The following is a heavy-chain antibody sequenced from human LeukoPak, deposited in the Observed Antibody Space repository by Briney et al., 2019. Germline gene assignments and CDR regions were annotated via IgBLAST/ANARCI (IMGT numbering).Heavy chain of an antibody. D-gene: IGHD1-14*01. CDR3: ASYRASGNWFDP. CDR2: IYYSGST. CDR1: GGSISSGGYY. V-gene: IGHV4-31*03. J-gene: IGHJ5*02. Sequence: PSETLSLTCTVSGGSISSGGYYWSWIRQHPGKGLEWIGYIYYSGSTYYNPSPKSRVTISVDTSKNQFSLKLSSVTAADTAVYYCASYRASGNWFDPWGQGTLVTVSS.